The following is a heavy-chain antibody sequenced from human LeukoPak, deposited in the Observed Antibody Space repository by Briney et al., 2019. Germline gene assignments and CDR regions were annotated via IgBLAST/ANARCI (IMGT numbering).Heavy chain of an antibody. J-gene: IGHJ3*02. CDR2: IYYSGST. D-gene: IGHD3-22*01. V-gene: IGHV4-61*08. CDR1: GGSVSSGDDS. CDR3: ARDLYYYDSSDAFDI. Sequence: PSETLSLTCTVSGGSVSSGDDSWSWIRQPPGKGLEWIGNIYYSGSTNYNPSLKSRVTISVDTSKNQFSLKLSSVTAADTAVYYCARDLYYYDSSDAFDIWGQGTMVTVSS.